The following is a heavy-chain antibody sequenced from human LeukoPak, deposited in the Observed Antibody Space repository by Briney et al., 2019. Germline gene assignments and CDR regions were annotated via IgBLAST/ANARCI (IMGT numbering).Heavy chain of an antibody. D-gene: IGHD3-3*01. CDR2: INPNSGDT. J-gene: IGHJ6*02. Sequence: GASVKVSCKTSGYTFTGYFVHWVRQAPGQGLEWMGRINPNSGDTYYSQKFQDRVTMTRDTSISTAYMELSRLRSDDTAVYYCASGGLGVFGVVRPYYYYYGMDVWGQGTTVTVSS. V-gene: IGHV1-2*06. CDR3: ASGGLGVFGVVRPYYYYYGMDV. CDR1: GYTFTGYF.